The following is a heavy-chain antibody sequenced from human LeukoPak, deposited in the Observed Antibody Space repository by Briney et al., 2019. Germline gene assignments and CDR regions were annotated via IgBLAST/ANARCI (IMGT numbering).Heavy chain of an antibody. CDR3: VRGATAVTRHLDY. D-gene: IGHD4-23*01. J-gene: IGHJ4*02. CDR2: IKTKTYGGTT. Sequence: QTGGSLRLSCTTSGFTFGDHGLSWFRQAPGKGPEWVGFIKTKTYGGTTEYAPSVKGRFTISRDNSKNTLYLQMNSLRAEDTAVYYCVRGATAVTRHLDYWGQGILVAVSS. CDR1: GFTFGDHG. V-gene: IGHV3-49*03.